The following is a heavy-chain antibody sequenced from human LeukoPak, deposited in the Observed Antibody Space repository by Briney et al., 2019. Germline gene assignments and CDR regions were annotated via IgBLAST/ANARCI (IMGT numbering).Heavy chain of an antibody. CDR1: GGSFSGYY. J-gene: IGHJ4*02. V-gene: IGHV4-34*01. CDR3: ARERYGDYVHYFDY. D-gene: IGHD4-17*01. CDR2: INHSGSA. Sequence: SETLSLTCAVYGGSFSGYYWSWIRQPPGKGLEWIGEINHSGSANYNPSLKSRVTISVDTSKNQFSLKLSSVTAADTAVYYCARERYGDYVHYFDYWGQGTLVTVSS.